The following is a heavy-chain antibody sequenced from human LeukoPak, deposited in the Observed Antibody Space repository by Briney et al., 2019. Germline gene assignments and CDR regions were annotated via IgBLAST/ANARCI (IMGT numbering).Heavy chain of an antibody. V-gene: IGHV4-61*10. Sequence: SETLSLTCTVSGGSISSGSYYWSWIRQPAGTGLEWIGEINHSGSTNYNPSLKSRVTISVDTSKNQFSLKLSSVTAADTAVYYCARHPLSSSGWYDLLGLGPDSYFDYWGQGTLVTVSS. CDR3: ARHPLSSSGWYDLLGLGPDSYFDY. D-gene: IGHD6-19*01. CDR1: GGSISSGSYY. CDR2: INHSGST. J-gene: IGHJ4*02.